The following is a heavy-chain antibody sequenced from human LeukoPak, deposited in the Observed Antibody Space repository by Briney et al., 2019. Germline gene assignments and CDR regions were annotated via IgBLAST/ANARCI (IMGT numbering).Heavy chain of an antibody. J-gene: IGHJ4*02. Sequence: GGSLRLSWAASGFTFSSYSVSWVRQAPGKWLEWGLSITSSSSYIYYPASVKCRFTISRDKAKYSLYLQLCSLRARAPVVECCARGGSYGSSCSDSWGQGTLVTVSS. D-gene: IGHD6-13*01. CDR2: ITSSSSYI. CDR1: GFTFSSYS. V-gene: IGHV3-21*01. CDR3: ARGGSYGSSCSDS.